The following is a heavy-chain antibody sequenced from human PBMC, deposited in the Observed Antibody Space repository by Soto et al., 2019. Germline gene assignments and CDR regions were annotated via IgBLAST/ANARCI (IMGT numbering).Heavy chain of an antibody. CDR2: INDGGTT. Sequence: QVQLQQWGAGLLKPSETLSLTCAVYGGSFSGHYWSWIRQPPGKGLEWIGEINDGGTTNYNPSLKSRVIISVDTSKNQFSLKLRSVTAADTAVYYCARGFPGYRSSWYAYWGQGTLVTVSS. D-gene: IGHD6-13*01. CDR1: GGSFSGHY. CDR3: ARGFPGYRSSWYAY. J-gene: IGHJ4*02. V-gene: IGHV4-34*01.